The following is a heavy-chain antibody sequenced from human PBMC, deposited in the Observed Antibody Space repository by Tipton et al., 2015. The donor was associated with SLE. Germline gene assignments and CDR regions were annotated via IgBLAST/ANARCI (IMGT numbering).Heavy chain of an antibody. CDR3: AASPYHYDRSGYYYLKWFDP. J-gene: IGHJ5*02. V-gene: IGHV4-30-2*01. CDR1: GFTFDDYA. D-gene: IGHD3-22*01. CDR2: IYHSGST. Sequence: LRLSCAASGFTFDDYAMHWVRQAPGKGLEWIGYIYHSGSTYYNPSLKSRVTISIDRSKNQFSLKVNSVTAADTAVYYCAASPYHYDRSGYYYLKWFDPWGQGPLVTVSS.